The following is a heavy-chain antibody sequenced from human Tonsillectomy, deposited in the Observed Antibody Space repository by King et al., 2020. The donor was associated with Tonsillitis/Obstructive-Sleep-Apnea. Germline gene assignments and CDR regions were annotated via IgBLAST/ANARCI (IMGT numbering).Heavy chain of an antibody. J-gene: IGHJ5*02. CDR2: ISGSSSYI. Sequence: VQLVESGGGLVKPGGSLRLSCAASGFTFSSYKMNWVRQSPGKGLEWVSSISGSSSYIYYADSVKGRFAISRDNAKNSLFLQMNSLRAEDTAVSYCARVPIIDQTPQPPAWFDPWGQGTLVTVSS. CDR1: GFTFSSYK. CDR3: ARVPIIDQTPQPPAWFDP. D-gene: IGHD1-14*01. V-gene: IGHV3-21*01.